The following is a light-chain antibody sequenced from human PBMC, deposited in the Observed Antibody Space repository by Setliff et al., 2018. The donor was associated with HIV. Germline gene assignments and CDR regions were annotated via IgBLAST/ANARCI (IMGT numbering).Light chain of an antibody. V-gene: IGLV3-21*03. CDR3: AAWDDSLNGYV. CDR1: NIGSKS. CDR2: DAS. J-gene: IGLJ1*01. Sequence: ELTQPPSVSVAPGKTATITCGGNNIGSKSVQWYQQKPGQAPAMVVYDASDRPSGVPERFSGSKSGTSASLAISGLQSEDEADYYCAAWDDSLNGYVFGPGTKVTVL.